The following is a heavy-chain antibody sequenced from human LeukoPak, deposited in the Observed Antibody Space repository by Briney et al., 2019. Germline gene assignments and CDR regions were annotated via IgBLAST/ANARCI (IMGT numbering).Heavy chain of an antibody. CDR3: AKDRSLVRGVMPYYFDY. D-gene: IGHD3-10*01. J-gene: IGHJ4*02. Sequence: GGSLRLSCAASGFTFSSYGMHWVRQAPGKGLEWVAFIRYDGSNKYYADSVKGRFTISRDNSKNTLYLQMNSLRAEDTAVYYCAKDRSLVRGVMPYYFDYWGQGTLVTVSS. V-gene: IGHV3-30*02. CDR1: GFTFSSYG. CDR2: IRYDGSNK.